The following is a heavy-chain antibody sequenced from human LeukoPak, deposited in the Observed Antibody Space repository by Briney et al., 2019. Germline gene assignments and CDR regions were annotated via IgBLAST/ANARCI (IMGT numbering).Heavy chain of an antibody. CDR3: ARDNSSSIYYYYGMEV. V-gene: IGHV1-69*10. J-gene: IGHJ6*02. Sequence: GASVKVSCKASGGTFNSYTISWVRQAPGQGLEWMGGIIPILGIANYAQKFQGRVTITADKSTSTAYMELSSLRSEDTAVYYCARDNSSSIYYYYGMEVWGQGTTVTVSS. D-gene: IGHD6-6*01. CDR2: IIPILGIA. CDR1: GGTFNSYT.